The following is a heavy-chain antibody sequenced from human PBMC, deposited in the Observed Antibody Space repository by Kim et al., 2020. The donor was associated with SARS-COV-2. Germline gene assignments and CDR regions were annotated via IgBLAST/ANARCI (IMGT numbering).Heavy chain of an antibody. D-gene: IGHD3-3*01. V-gene: IGHV4-31*02. J-gene: IGHJ4*02. Sequence: PSLKSRVTMSVDTFKNQFSLKLSAVTAADTAVYYCGGLWSGSYEMDYWGQGTLVTVSS. CDR3: GGLWSGSYEMDY.